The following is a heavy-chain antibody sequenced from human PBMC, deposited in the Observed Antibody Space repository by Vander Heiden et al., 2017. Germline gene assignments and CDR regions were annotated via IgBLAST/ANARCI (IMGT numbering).Heavy chain of an antibody. D-gene: IGHD6-19*01. CDR3: ARAPISDDYSSVWAGIDF. CDR2: ISSGGSTI. Sequence: QVQLLESGGGLVQPGGSLRLSCAASGFTFSDYYMTWIRQTPGKGLEWVSYISSGGSTIYYADSVKGRVTISRDNAKNALYRQMNSLRVEETAFYYCARAPISDDYSSVWAGIDFWGHGTMVTVSS. V-gene: IGHV3-11*01. J-gene: IGHJ4*01. CDR1: GFTFSDYY.